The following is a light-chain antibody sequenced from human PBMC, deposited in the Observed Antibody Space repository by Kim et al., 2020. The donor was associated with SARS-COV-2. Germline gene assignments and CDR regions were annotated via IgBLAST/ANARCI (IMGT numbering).Light chain of an antibody. Sequence: SRGLYVTLSCTGPSSDVGSYNYVSWYQQHPGKAPKLLIYDVTKRPSGVPDRFSGSKSGNTASLTISGLQAEDEADYYCCSYAGSVVFGGGTQLTVL. CDR2: DVT. CDR1: SSDVGSYNY. V-gene: IGLV2-11*01. CDR3: CSYAGSVV. J-gene: IGLJ2*01.